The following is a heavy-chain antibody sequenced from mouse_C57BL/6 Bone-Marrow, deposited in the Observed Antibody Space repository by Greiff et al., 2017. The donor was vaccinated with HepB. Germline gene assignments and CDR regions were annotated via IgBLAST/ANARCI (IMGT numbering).Heavy chain of an antibody. D-gene: IGHD1-1*01. Sequence: VKLMESGAELVRPGTSVKMSCKASGYTFTNYWIGWAKQRPGHGLEWIGDIYPGGGYTNYNEKFKGKATLTADKSSSTAYMQFSSLTSEDSAIYYCARGVVRFYFDYWGQGTTLTVSS. CDR3: ARGVVRFYFDY. V-gene: IGHV1-63*01. CDR1: GYTFTNYW. J-gene: IGHJ2*01. CDR2: IYPGGGYT.